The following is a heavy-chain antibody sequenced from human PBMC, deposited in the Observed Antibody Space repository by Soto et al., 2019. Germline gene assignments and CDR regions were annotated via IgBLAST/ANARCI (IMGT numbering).Heavy chain of an antibody. CDR2: INPNSGGT. CDR3: ARADDGIAAAGTNYYGMDV. D-gene: IGHD6-13*01. V-gene: IGHV1-2*04. Sequence: ASVKVSCKASGYTFTGYYMHWVRQAPGQGLEWMGWINPNSGGTNYAQKFQGWVTMTRDTSISTAYMELSRLRSDDTAVYYCARADDGIAAAGTNYYGMDVWGQGTTVTVSS. J-gene: IGHJ6*02. CDR1: GYTFTGYY.